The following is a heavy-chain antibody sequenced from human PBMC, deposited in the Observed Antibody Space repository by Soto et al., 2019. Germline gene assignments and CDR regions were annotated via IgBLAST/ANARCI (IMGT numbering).Heavy chain of an antibody. CDR3: ARDGGNYPWVSSFMAV. Sequence: QVQLVESGGGVVQPGRSLRLSCAASGFTFRESGMFWVRQVPGNGLEWVAVITYDGSNAYYQDSVNGRFTIARDNAKGRVNLKMNTLRAEDTAVYYSARDGGNYPWVSSFMAVWAKGTTVTVS. J-gene: IGHJ6*03. D-gene: IGHD4-4*01. CDR2: ITYDGSNA. V-gene: IGHV3-30*03. CDR1: GFTFRESG.